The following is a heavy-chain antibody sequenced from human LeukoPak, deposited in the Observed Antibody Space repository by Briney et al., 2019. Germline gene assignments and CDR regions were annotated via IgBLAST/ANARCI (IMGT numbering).Heavy chain of an antibody. CDR2: MNPNSGNT. D-gene: IGHD2-15*01. Sequence: ASVKVSCKASGYTFTSYDINWVRQATGQGLEWMGWMNPNSGNTGYAQKFQGRVTMTRNTSISTAYMELSSLRSEDTAVYYCARNLFGYCSGGSCLTPDYWGQGTLVTVSS. V-gene: IGHV1-8*01. CDR3: ARNLFGYCSGGSCLTPDY. CDR1: GYTFTSYD. J-gene: IGHJ4*02.